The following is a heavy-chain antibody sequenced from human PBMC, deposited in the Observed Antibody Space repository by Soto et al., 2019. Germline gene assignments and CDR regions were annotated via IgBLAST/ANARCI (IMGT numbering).Heavy chain of an antibody. Sequence: QVQLVQSGAEVKKPGSSVKVSCKASGGTFSSYAISWVRQAPGQGLEWMGGIIPIFGTANYAQKFQGRVTITADESTSTAYMEPSSLRSEDTAVYYCARDREMATISYYYYYGMDVWGQGTTVTVSS. J-gene: IGHJ6*02. CDR3: ARDREMATISYYYYYGMDV. D-gene: IGHD5-12*01. CDR1: GGTFSSYA. CDR2: IIPIFGTA. V-gene: IGHV1-69*01.